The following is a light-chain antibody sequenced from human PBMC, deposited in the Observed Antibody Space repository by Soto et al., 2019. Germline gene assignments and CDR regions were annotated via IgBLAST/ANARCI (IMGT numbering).Light chain of an antibody. CDR1: QGISTW. V-gene: IGKV1-12*01. CDR2: AAS. CDR3: QQSYSSLWT. Sequence: DIQMTQSPSSVSASVGDRVTITCRASQGISTWLAWYQQKPGKAPKLLFYAASTLQSGVPSRFSGSGSGTHFTLTIRSLQPEDFATYYCQQSYSSLWTFGPGTKVDIK. J-gene: IGKJ1*01.